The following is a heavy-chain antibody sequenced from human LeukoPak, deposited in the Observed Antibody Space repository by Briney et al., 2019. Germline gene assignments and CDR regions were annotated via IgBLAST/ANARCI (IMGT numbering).Heavy chain of an antibody. CDR2: IKHDGGEK. J-gene: IGHJ6*03. V-gene: IGHV3-7*01. CDR1: GFTFSSYW. D-gene: IGHD2-15*01. Sequence: GGSLRLSCAASGFTFSSYWMSWVRQAPGKGLEWVANIKHDGGEKYYVDSVKGRFSISRDNAKNSLYLQINSLRAEDTALYYCAREVIAASYYYYFYYMDVWGKGTTVTVSS. CDR3: AREVIAASYYYYFYYMDV.